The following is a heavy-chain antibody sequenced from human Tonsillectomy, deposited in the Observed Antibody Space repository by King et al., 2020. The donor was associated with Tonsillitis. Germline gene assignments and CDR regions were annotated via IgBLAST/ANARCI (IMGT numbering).Heavy chain of an antibody. D-gene: IGHD3-9*01. CDR2: IKQDGSEK. V-gene: IGHV3-7*01. CDR1: GFTFSSYW. CDR3: AQGGGLPFDDIVTGYWTTKDAFDI. J-gene: IGHJ3*02. Sequence: VQLVESGGGLVQPGGSLRLSCAASGFTFSSYWMSWVRQAPGKGLEWVANIKQDGSEKYYVDSVKGRFTISRDNAKNSLYLQMNSLRAEDPAVYYCAQGGGLPFDDIVTGYWTTKDAFDIWGQGTIVTVTS.